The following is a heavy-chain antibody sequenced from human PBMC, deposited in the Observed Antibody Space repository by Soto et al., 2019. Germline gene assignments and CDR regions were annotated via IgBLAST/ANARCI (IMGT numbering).Heavy chain of an antibody. CDR3: ASAVAVAADFDY. CDR1: GYTFTGYA. CDR2: INAGNGNT. J-gene: IGHJ4*02. V-gene: IGHV1-3*05. D-gene: IGHD6-19*01. Sequence: QVQLVQSGAEEKKPGASVKVSCKASGYTFTGYAMHWVRQAPGQRLEWMGWINAGNGNTKYSQKFQGRVTITRDTSASTAYMELSSLRSEDTAVDYCASAVAVAADFDYWGQGTLVTVSS.